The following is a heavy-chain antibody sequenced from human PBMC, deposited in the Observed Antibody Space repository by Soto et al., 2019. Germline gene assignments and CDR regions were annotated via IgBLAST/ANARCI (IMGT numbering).Heavy chain of an antibody. CDR3: ARDSGDYYDSSGYYYGIDY. J-gene: IGHJ4*02. D-gene: IGHD3-22*01. V-gene: IGHV1-69*10. CDR2: IIPIFGIA. Sequence: ASVKVSCKASGGTFSSYAISWVRQAPGQGLEWMGGIIPIFGIANYAQKFQGRVTITADKSTSTAYMELSSLRSEDTAVYYCARDSGDYYDSSGYYYGIDYWGQGTLVTGSS. CDR1: GGTFSSYA.